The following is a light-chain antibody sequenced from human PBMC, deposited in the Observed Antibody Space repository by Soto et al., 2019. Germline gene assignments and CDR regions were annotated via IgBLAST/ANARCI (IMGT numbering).Light chain of an antibody. CDR2: DAS. V-gene: IGKV1-5*01. Sequence: DIQITQSPSTLSASVGDRPTISCRASQSVSSWLAWYQQKPGKAPKLLIYDASTLQSGVPSRFNGRGSGTEFTLTISTLQPEDLPTYYCQQYKSYSRMFGQGTKVDI. J-gene: IGKJ1*01. CDR1: QSVSSW. CDR3: QQYKSYSRM.